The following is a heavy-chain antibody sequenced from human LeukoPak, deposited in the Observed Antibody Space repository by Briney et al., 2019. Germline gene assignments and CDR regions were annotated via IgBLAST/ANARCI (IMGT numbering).Heavy chain of an antibody. CDR3: ARGPYCSSTSCYTGPLRP. CDR1: GYTFTSYD. J-gene: IGHJ5*02. CDR2: MNPNSGNT. D-gene: IGHD2-2*02. Sequence: ASVKVSCKASGYTFTSYDINWVRQATGQGLEWMRWMNPNSGNTGYAQKFQGRVTMTRNTSISTAYMELSSLRSEDTAVYYCARGPYCSSTSCYTGPLRPWGQGTLVTVSS. V-gene: IGHV1-8*01.